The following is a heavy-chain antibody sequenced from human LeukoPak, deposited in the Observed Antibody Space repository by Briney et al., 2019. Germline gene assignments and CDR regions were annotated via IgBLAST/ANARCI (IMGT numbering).Heavy chain of an antibody. CDR1: GFTFSSYA. V-gene: IGHV3-23*01. J-gene: IGHJ4*02. CDR2: ISGSGGST. CDR3: AKWSGYDILTGYYGGFDY. Sequence: GGSLRLSCAASGFTFSSYAMSWVRQAPGKGLEWVSAISGSGGSTYYADSVKGRSTISRDNSKNTLYLQMNSLRAEDTAVYYCAKWSGYDILTGYYGGFDYWGQGTLVTVSS. D-gene: IGHD3-9*01.